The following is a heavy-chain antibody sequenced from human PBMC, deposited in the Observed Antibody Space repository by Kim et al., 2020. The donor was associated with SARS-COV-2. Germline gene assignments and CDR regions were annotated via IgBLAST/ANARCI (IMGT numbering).Heavy chain of an antibody. D-gene: IGHD6-19*01. V-gene: IGHV3-74*01. J-gene: IGHJ4*02. Sequence: YADSVKGRFTISRDNAKNTLYLQMNSLRAEDTAVYYCARFPYSSGRYFDYWGQGTLVTVSS. CDR3: ARFPYSSGRYFDY.